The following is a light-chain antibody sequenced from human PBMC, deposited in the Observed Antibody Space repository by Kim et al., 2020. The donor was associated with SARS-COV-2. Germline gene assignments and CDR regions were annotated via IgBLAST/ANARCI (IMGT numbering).Light chain of an antibody. J-gene: IGKJ5*01. CDR3: QHLNNYPIT. V-gene: IGKV1-9*01. CDR1: QGISRY. CDR2: GAS. Sequence: ASVGDRVAITCRASQGISRYLAWYQQKPGKAPNLLIYGASTLQSGVPSRFSGGGSETDFTLTISSLQPEDFATYYCQHLNNYPITFGQGTRLEIK.